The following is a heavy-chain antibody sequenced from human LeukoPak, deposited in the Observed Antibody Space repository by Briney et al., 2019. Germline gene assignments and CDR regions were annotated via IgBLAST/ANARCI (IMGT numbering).Heavy chain of an antibody. J-gene: IGHJ4*02. D-gene: IGHD2-2*02. V-gene: IGHV3-23*01. Sequence: QSGGSLRLSCAASGFTFSSYAMNWVRQAPGKGLEWVSAISGSGGSTYYADSVKGRFTISRDNSKNTLYLQMNSLRAEDTAVYYCAKGDCSSTSCYTVDYWGQGTLVTVSS. CDR2: ISGSGGST. CDR3: AKGDCSSTSCYTVDY. CDR1: GFTFSSYA.